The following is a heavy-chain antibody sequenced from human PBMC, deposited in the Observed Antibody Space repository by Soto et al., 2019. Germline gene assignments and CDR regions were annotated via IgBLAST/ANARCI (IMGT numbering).Heavy chain of an antibody. CDR2: INHSGST. CDR1: GGFFIGYY. D-gene: IGHD2-8*02. CDR3: ARDKITGLFDY. J-gene: IGHJ4*02. Sequence: SETLSLTCAVYGGFFIGYYWTWIRQPPWTGLEWIGEINHSGSTNYNPSLKSRVTISVDTSKNQFSLKLTSVTAADTAVYYCARDKITGLFDYWGQGTLVTVSS. V-gene: IGHV4-34*01.